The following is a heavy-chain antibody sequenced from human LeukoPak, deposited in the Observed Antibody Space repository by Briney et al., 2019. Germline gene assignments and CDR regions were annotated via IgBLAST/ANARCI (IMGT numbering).Heavy chain of an antibody. D-gene: IGHD1-1*01. Sequence: PGGSLRLSCAASGCTFSSYSMNWVRQAPGKGVECVSSITSSSSYIYYGDSVKGRFTISRHHAKYSLYLQMNSLRAAATTVYHCARGVTTTGQGYYYYYGMDVWGQGTTVTVSS. J-gene: IGHJ6*02. CDR3: ARGVTTTGQGYYYYYGMDV. V-gene: IGHV3-21*01. CDR1: GCTFSSYS. CDR2: ITSSSSYI.